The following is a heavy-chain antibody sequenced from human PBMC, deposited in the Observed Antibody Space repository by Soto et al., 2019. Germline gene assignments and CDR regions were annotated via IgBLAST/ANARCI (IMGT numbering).Heavy chain of an antibody. Sequence: QVQLVQSGAEVKKPGSSVKVSCKASGGTFSSYTISWVRQAPGQGLEWMGRIIPILGIANYAQKFQGRVTITADKSTSTAYVELSSLRSEDTAVYYCARFEDDSSGYSYWGQGTLVTVSS. CDR1: GGTFSSYT. CDR2: IIPILGIA. J-gene: IGHJ4*02. V-gene: IGHV1-69*02. CDR3: ARFEDDSSGYSY. D-gene: IGHD3-22*01.